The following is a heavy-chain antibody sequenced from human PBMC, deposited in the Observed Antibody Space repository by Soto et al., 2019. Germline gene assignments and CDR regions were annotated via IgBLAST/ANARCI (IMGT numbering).Heavy chain of an antibody. CDR1: GFTFSSYA. CDR3: AMVLRYFDWPYDAFDI. V-gene: IGHV3-30-3*01. Sequence: SLRLSCAASGFTFSSYAMHWVRQAPGKGLEWVAVISYDGSNKYYADSVKGRFTISRDNSKNTLYLQMNSLRAEDTAVYYCAMVLRYFDWPYDAFDIWGQGTMVTVSS. D-gene: IGHD3-9*01. J-gene: IGHJ3*02. CDR2: ISYDGSNK.